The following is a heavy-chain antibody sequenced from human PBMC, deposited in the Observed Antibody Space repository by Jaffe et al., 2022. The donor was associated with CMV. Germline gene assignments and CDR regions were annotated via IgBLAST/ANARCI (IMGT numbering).Heavy chain of an antibody. CDR1: GFTFSSYW. D-gene: IGHD4-17*01. CDR3: ARGSYGDPHYYYYYGMDV. CDR2: INSDGSST. Sequence: EVQLVESGGGLVQPGGSLRLSCAASGFTFSSYWMHWVRQAPGKGLVWVSRINSDGSSTSYADSVKGRFTISRDNAKNTLYLQMNSLRAEDTAVYYCARGSYGDPHYYYYYGMDVWGQGTTVTVSS. V-gene: IGHV3-74*01. J-gene: IGHJ6*02.